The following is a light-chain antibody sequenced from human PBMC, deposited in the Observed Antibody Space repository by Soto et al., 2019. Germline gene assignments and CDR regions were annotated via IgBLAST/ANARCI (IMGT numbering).Light chain of an antibody. V-gene: IGLV2-14*01. CDR2: EVR. J-gene: IGLJ3*02. CDR1: SRDVGRYNY. Sequence: QSALTQPASVSRSPGQSITISCTGSSRDVGRYNYVSWYQQHPGKAPKLMIYEVRNRPSGVSSRFSGSKSGNTASLTISGLQAEYEAEYYCNSYSSSTTWVFGGGTKLTVL. CDR3: NSYSSSTTWV.